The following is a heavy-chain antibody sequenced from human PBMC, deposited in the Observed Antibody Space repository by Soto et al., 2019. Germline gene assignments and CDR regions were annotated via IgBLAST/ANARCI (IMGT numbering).Heavy chain of an antibody. J-gene: IGHJ4*02. CDR3: AKVIPNYDFWSGPYYFDY. V-gene: IGHV3-7*05. D-gene: IGHD3-3*01. Sequence: GGSLRLSCAASGFTFSSYWMSWVRQAPGKGLEWVANIKQDGSEKYYVDSVKGRFTISRDNSKNTLYLQMNSLRAEDTAVYYCAKVIPNYDFWSGPYYFDYWGQGTLVTVSS. CDR1: GFTFSSYW. CDR2: IKQDGSEK.